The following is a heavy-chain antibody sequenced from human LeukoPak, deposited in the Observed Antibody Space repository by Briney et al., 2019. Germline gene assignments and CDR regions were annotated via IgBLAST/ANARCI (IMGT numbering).Heavy chain of an antibody. D-gene: IGHD2-2*01. CDR3: ARIAYSSSTSCYAGWFDP. Sequence: RGASVKVSCKASGGTFSSYAISWVRQAPGQGLEWMGGIIPIFGTANYAQKFQGRVTITADESTSTAYMELSSLRSEDTAVYYCARIAYSSSTSCYAGWFDPWGQGTLVTVSS. CDR1: GGTFSSYA. V-gene: IGHV1-69*13. CDR2: IIPIFGTA. J-gene: IGHJ5*02.